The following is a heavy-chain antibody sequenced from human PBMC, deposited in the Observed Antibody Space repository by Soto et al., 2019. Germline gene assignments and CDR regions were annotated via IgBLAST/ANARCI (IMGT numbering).Heavy chain of an antibody. CDR3: ARDSGTSNYFDS. D-gene: IGHD1-26*01. CDR1: GFTVSSNH. Sequence: EVQLVESGGDLVQPGGSLRLSCAASGFTVSSNHISWVRQAPGKGLEWVSVIYTGGNTYYADSVKGRFTISRHNSKNTVFLQMNSLRAEDTAVYYCARDSGTSNYFDSWGQGTLVTVSS. J-gene: IGHJ4*02. V-gene: IGHV3-53*04. CDR2: IYTGGNT.